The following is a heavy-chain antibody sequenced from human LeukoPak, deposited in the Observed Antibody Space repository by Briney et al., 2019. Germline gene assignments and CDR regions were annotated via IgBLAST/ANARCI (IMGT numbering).Heavy chain of an antibody. V-gene: IGHV3-9*01. CDR2: ISWNSGSV. CDR1: GFTFDDYA. D-gene: IGHD6-13*01. CDR3: ARDKVPGLAAAGFFYFDY. J-gene: IGHJ4*02. Sequence: QPGGSLRLSCAASGFTFDDYAMHWVRQAPGKGLEWVSGISWNSGSVGYADSVKGRFTISRDNSKNTLYLQMNSLRAEDTAVYYCARDKVPGLAAAGFFYFDYWGQGTLVTVSS.